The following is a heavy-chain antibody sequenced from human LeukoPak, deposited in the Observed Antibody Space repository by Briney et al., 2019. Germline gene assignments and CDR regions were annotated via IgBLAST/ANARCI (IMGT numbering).Heavy chain of an antibody. D-gene: IGHD3-10*01. J-gene: IGHJ4*01. CDR1: GDSVSSNSAA. V-gene: IGHV6-1*01. CDR3: ARDPTAYGSGSYSARSFDY. CDR2: TYYRSKWYN. Sequence: KTSQTLSLTCAISGDSVSSNSAAWNWIRQSPSRGLEWLGRTYYRSKWYNDYAVSVKSRITINPDTSKNQFSLQLNSVTPEDTAVYYCARDPTAYGSGSYSARSFDYWGQEPWSPSPQ.